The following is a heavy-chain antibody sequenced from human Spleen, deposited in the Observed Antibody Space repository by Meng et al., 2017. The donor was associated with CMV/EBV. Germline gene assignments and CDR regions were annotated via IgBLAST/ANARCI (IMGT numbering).Heavy chain of an antibody. D-gene: IGHD2-21*01. CDR3: AKGGEAYCGADCYPDYFDY. J-gene: IGHJ4*02. CDR2: ISSSGNII. CDR1: GFTFSRYE. Sequence: GESLKISCEASGFTFSRYEMNWVRQAPGKGLEWVSYISSSGNIIFYADSVKGRFTISRDNSKNTLYLQMHSLRAEDTAVYYCAKGGEAYCGADCYPDYFDYWGQGTLVTVSS. V-gene: IGHV3-48*03.